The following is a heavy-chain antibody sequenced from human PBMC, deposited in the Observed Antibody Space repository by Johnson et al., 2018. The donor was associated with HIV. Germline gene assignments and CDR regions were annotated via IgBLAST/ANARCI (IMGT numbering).Heavy chain of an antibody. V-gene: IGHV3-30*18. Sequence: QVQLVESGGGVVQPGRSLRLSCAASGFTFSSYGMHWVRQAPGKGLEWVAVISYDGSDKYYVDSVRGRFTISRDNARKTLYLQMNGLRGEDTALYYCTNDWTAVVWGQGTMVTVSS. J-gene: IGHJ3*01. D-gene: IGHD3/OR15-3a*01. CDR2: ISYDGSDK. CDR1: GFTFSSYG. CDR3: TNDWTAVV.